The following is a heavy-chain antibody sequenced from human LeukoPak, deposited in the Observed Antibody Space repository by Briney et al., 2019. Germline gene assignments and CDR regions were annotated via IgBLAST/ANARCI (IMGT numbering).Heavy chain of an antibody. V-gene: IGHV3-7*03. CDR1: GFTFSSYW. CDR3: AKDIFSSGWCYFDY. D-gene: IGHD6-19*01. CDR2: IKQDGSEK. J-gene: IGHJ4*02. Sequence: GGSLRLSCAASGFTFSSYWMSWVRQAPGKGLEWVANIKQDGSEKYYVDSVKGRFTISRDNSKNSLYLQMNSLRAEDTALYYCAKDIFSSGWCYFDYWGQGTQVTVSS.